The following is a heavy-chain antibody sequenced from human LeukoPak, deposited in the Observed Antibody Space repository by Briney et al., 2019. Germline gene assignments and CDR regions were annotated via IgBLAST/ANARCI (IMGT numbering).Heavy chain of an antibody. CDR3: AREMNGVSYGFDY. CDR1: GFTFSRFWM. J-gene: IGHJ4*02. V-gene: IGHV4-39*07. CDR2: IYYSGST. D-gene: IGHD5-18*01. Sequence: GSLRLSCAGSGFTFSRFWMNWIRQPPGKGLEWIGSIYYSGSTYYNPSLKSRVTISVDTSKNQFSLKLSSVTAADTAVYYCAREMNGVSYGFDYWGQGTLVTVSS.